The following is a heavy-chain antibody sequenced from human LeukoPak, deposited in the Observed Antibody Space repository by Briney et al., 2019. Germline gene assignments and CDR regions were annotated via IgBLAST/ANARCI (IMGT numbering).Heavy chain of an antibody. Sequence: SETLSLTCTVSGGSISSYYWSWIRQPPGKGLEWLGYIYYSGSTNYNPSLKSRVTISVGTSKNQFSLKLSSVTAADTAVYYCARGGYYGSGNDFRFDPWGQGTLVTVSS. CDR2: IYYSGST. CDR1: GGSISSYY. CDR3: ARGGYYGSGNDFRFDP. J-gene: IGHJ5*02. D-gene: IGHD3-10*01. V-gene: IGHV4-59*01.